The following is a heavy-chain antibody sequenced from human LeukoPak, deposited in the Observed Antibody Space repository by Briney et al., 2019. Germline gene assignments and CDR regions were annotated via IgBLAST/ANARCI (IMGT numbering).Heavy chain of an antibody. Sequence: ASVKVSCKASGYTFASYDINWVRQATGQGLEWTGWMNPNSGNTGYAQKFQGRVTMTRNTSISTAYMELSSLRSEDTAVYYCARGRVFTDAFDIWGQGTMVTVSS. V-gene: IGHV1-8*01. CDR3: ARGRVFTDAFDI. CDR1: GYTFASYD. J-gene: IGHJ3*02. CDR2: MNPNSGNT.